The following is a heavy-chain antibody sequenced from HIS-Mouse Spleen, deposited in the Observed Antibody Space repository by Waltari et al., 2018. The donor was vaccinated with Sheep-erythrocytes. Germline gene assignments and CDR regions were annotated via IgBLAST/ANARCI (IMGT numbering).Heavy chain of an antibody. J-gene: IGHJ4*02. D-gene: IGHD6-13*01. V-gene: IGHV4-39*01. CDR2: IYYSGST. CDR1: GGSISSSSYY. CDR3: ARRLPYSSSADGAKFDY. Sequence: QLQLQESGPGLVKPSETLSLTCTVSGGSISSSSYYWGWIRQPPGKGLEWIGSIYYSGSTDSNPSLKSRVTISVDTSKTQFSLKLSSVTAADTAVYYGARRLPYSSSADGAKFDYWGQGTLVTVSS.